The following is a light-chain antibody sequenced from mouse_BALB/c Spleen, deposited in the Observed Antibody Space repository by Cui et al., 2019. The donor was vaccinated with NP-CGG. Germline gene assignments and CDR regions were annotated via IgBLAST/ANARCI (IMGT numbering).Light chain of an antibody. CDR1: TGAVTTSNY. Sequence: QAVVTQKSALTTSPGETVTLTCRSSTGAVTTSNYANWVQEKPDHLFTGLMGGTNNRAPGVPARFSGSLIGGKAALTITGAQTEDEAIYFCALWYSNHWLFGGGTKLTVL. V-gene: IGLV1*01. CDR3: ALWYSNHWL. CDR2: GTN. J-gene: IGLJ1*01.